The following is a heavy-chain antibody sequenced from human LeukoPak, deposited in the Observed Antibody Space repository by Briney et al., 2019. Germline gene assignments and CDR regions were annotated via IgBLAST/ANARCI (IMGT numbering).Heavy chain of an antibody. D-gene: IGHD2-15*01. CDR1: GYTFTGYY. CDR3: ARDVGQGWFDP. Sequence: ASVKVSCKASGYTFTGYYMHWVRQAPGQGLERMGRINPNSGGTNYAQKFQGRVTMTRDTSISTAYMELSRLRSDDTAVYYRARDVGQGWFDPWGQGTLVTVSS. V-gene: IGHV1-2*06. J-gene: IGHJ5*02. CDR2: INPNSGGT.